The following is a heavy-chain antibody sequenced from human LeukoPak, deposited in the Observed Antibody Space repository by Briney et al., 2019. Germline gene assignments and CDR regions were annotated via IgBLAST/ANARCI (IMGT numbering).Heavy chain of an antibody. CDR2: IYYSGST. CDR3: ARYYDILTGYYYFDY. J-gene: IGHJ4*02. CDR1: GGSISSYY. Sequence: SETLSLTCTVSGGSISSYYWSWLRQPPGKGLEWIGYIYYSGSTNYNPSLKSRVTISVDTPKNQFSLKLSSVTAADTAVYYCARYYDILTGYYYFDYWGQGTLVTVSS. V-gene: IGHV4-59*08. D-gene: IGHD3-9*01.